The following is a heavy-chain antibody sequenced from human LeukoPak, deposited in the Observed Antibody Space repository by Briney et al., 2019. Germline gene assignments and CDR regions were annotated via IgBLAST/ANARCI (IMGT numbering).Heavy chain of an antibody. V-gene: IGHV1-2*02. CDR2: INPYSGGT. J-gene: IGHJ3*01. Sequence: ASVKVSFKASGYTFSGYYIHWVRQAPEPGLEWMGWINPYSGGTNHAQKFQGRVTMTRDTSISTAYMELSRLRSDDTAVYYCARSPAYGDYGSAFDVWGQGTMVTVSP. CDR1: GYTFSGYY. CDR3: ARSPAYGDYGSAFDV. D-gene: IGHD4-17*01.